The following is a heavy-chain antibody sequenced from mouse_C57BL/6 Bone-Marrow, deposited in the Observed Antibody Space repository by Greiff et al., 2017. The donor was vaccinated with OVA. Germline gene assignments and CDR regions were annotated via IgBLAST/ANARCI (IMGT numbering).Heavy chain of an antibody. Sequence: QVQLQQPGAELVKPGASVKMSCKASGYTFTSYWITWVKQRPGQGLEWIGDIYPGSGSTNYNEKLKSKATLTVDTSSSTAYMQLSCLTSEDSAVYYCARDGSSYDYWGQGTTLTVSS. CDR3: ARDGSSYDY. V-gene: IGHV1-55*01. CDR1: GYTFTSYW. CDR2: IYPGSGST. D-gene: IGHD1-1*01. J-gene: IGHJ2*01.